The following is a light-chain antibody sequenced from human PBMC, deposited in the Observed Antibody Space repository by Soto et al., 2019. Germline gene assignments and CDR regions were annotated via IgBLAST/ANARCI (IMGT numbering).Light chain of an antibody. Sequence: DIVMTQSPDSLAVSLDERATINCKSSQSVLYSSSNKNYLAWYQQKPGQSPKLLIYWASTRESGVPDRFSGSGSGTDFTLTISSLQAEDVAVYYCQQYYSPPWTFGQGTKVEVK. J-gene: IGKJ1*01. V-gene: IGKV4-1*01. CDR1: QSVLYSSSNKNY. CDR2: WAS. CDR3: QQYYSPPWT.